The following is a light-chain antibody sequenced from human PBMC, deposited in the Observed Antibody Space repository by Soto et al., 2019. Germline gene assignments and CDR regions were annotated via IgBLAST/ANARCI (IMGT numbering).Light chain of an antibody. CDR3: QQYDKWPHT. V-gene: IGKV3-15*01. J-gene: IGKJ2*01. CDR1: QNLSSN. CDR2: YAS. Sequence: EMVMTQSPATLSVSPGERATLSCRASQNLSSNLAWYKQQPGQAPRLLIFYASTRATGIPARFSGSGSGTDFTLTISSLQSEDFAVYYCQQYDKWPHTFGPGTKLEIK.